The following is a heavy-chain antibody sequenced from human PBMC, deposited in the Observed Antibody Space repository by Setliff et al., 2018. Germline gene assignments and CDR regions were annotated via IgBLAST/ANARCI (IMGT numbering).Heavy chain of an antibody. CDR1: GYTFTDFG. Sequence: ASVKVSCKASGYTFTDFGVSWVRQAPGQGLEWVGWISPYNGNTYYAPKFQGTAIMTTDTSTTTAYLELRSLRSDDTAVYYCAISTLSICSGGTCPNVFDVWGQGTMVTVSS. D-gene: IGHD2-15*01. CDR2: ISPYNGNT. V-gene: IGHV1-18*01. J-gene: IGHJ3*01. CDR3: AISTLSICSGGTCPNVFDV.